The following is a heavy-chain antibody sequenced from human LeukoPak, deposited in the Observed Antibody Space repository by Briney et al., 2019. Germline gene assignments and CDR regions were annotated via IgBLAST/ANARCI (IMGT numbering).Heavy chain of an antibody. Sequence: SETLSLTCAVYGGSFSGYYWSWIRQPPGKGLEWIGEINHSGSTNYNPSLKSRVTISVDTSKNQFSLKLSSVTAADTAVYYCARTTEGGYSYGYFYYYYMYVWGKGTTVTISS. CDR1: GGSFSGYY. CDR2: INHSGST. D-gene: IGHD5-18*01. J-gene: IGHJ6*03. V-gene: IGHV4-34*01. CDR3: ARTTEGGYSYGYFYYYYMYV.